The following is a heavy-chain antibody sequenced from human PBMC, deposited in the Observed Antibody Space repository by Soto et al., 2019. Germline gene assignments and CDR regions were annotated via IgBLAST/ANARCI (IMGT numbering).Heavy chain of an antibody. Sequence: GASVKVSCKASGYTFTSYGISWVRQAPGQGLEWMGWISAYNGNTNYAQKLQGRVTMTTDTSTSTAYMELRSLRSDDTAVYYCARVTYYDYIWGSYRHGVYFDYWGQGTLVTVPQ. CDR2: ISAYNGNT. D-gene: IGHD3-16*02. V-gene: IGHV1-18*01. CDR1: GYTFTSYG. CDR3: ARVTYYDYIWGSYRHGVYFDY. J-gene: IGHJ4*02.